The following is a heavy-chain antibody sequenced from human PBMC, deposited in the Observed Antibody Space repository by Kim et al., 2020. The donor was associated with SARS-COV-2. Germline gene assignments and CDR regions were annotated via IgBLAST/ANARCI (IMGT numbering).Heavy chain of an antibody. CDR2: IKSKTDGGTT. Sequence: GGSLRLSCAASGFTFSNAWMSWVRQAPGKGLEWVGRIKSKTDGGTTDYAAPVKGRFTISRDDSKNTLYLQMNSLKTEDTAVYYCTTDIERYYGDYDWFDPWGQGTLVTVSS. D-gene: IGHD4-17*01. CDR3: TTDIERYYGDYDWFDP. V-gene: IGHV3-15*01. J-gene: IGHJ5*02. CDR1: GFTFSNAW.